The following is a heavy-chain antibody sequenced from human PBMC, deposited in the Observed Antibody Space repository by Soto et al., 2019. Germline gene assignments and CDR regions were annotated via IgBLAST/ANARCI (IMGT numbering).Heavy chain of an antibody. Sequence: TSETLSLTCTVSGGSISSGGYYWSWIRQHPGKGLEWIGYIYYSGSTYYNPSLKSRVTISVDTSKNQFSLKLSSVTAADTAVYYCAGEVSLAVADTFNYFGQGTLVSVSS. CDR3: AGEVSLAVADTFNY. V-gene: IGHV4-31*03. D-gene: IGHD6-19*01. CDR2: IYYSGST. J-gene: IGHJ4*02. CDR1: GGSISSGGYY.